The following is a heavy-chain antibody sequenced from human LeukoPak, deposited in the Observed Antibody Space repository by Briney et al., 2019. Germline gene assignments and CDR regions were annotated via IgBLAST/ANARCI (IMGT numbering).Heavy chain of an antibody. Sequence: SETLSLTCTVSGSSISSHYWSWIRQPPGKGLEWIGYIYYSGSTNYNPSLKSRVTISVDTSKNQFSLKLSSVTAADTAVYYCARLAAAGSLRYYYYMDVWGKGTTVTVSS. CDR3: ARLAAAGSLRYYYYMDV. J-gene: IGHJ6*03. CDR1: GSSISSHY. CDR2: IYYSGST. V-gene: IGHV4-59*11. D-gene: IGHD6-13*01.